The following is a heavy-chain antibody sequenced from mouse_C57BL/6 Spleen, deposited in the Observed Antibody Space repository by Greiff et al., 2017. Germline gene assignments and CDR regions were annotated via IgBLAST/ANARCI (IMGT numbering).Heavy chain of an antibody. D-gene: IGHD2-1*01. J-gene: IGHJ1*03. CDR2: IYPSDSET. CDR3: ARDGNYGWYFDV. V-gene: IGHV1-61*01. Sequence: QVQLQQPGAELVRPGSSVKLSCKASGYTFTSYWLDWVKQRPGQGLEWIGNIYPSDSETHYNQKFKDKATLTVDKSSSTAYMQLSSLTSEDSAVYYCARDGNYGWYFDVWGTGTTVTVSS. CDR1: GYTFTSYW.